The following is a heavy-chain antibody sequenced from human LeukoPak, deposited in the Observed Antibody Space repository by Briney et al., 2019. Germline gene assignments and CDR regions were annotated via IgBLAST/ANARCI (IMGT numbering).Heavy chain of an antibody. V-gene: IGHV1-46*01. D-gene: IGHD2-21*02. Sequence: ASVKVSCKASGYTFTSYYMHWVRQAPGQGLEWMGIINPSGGSTSYAQKFQGRVTMTRDTSTSTVYMELRSLRSDDTAVYYCARDLLAYCGGDCYFQKDGWFDPWGQGTRVTVSS. J-gene: IGHJ5*02. CDR1: GYTFTSYY. CDR2: INPSGGST. CDR3: ARDLLAYCGGDCYFQKDGWFDP.